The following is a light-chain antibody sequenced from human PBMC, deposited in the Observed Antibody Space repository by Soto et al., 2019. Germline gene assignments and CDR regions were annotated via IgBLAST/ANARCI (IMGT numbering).Light chain of an antibody. CDR2: GAS. V-gene: IGKV3-15*01. CDR1: QNILYN. CDR3: QQYSSWPRT. J-gene: IGKJ1*01. Sequence: EIVLTQSPATLSVSPGGRATLSCRASQNILYNLAWYQQKPGQAPRLLVYGASTRATDAPPRFCGSGSGTEFSLTISSLQSEDFATYFCQQYSSWPRTFGQGSRVEIK.